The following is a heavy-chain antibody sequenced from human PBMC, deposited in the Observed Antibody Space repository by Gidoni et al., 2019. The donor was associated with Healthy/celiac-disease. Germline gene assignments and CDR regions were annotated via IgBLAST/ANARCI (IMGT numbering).Heavy chain of an antibody. D-gene: IGHD3-9*01. V-gene: IGHV1-18*01. CDR1: GYTFTSYG. Sequence: QVQLVQSGAEVKKPGASVKVSCKASGYTFTSYGISWVRQAPGQGLEWMGWISAYNGNTNYAQKLQGRVTMTTDTSTSPAYMELRSLRSDDTAVYYCARDPGYFDWLLYASTPYGMDVWGQGTTVTVSS. CDR3: ARDPGYFDWLLYASTPYGMDV. CDR2: ISAYNGNT. J-gene: IGHJ6*02.